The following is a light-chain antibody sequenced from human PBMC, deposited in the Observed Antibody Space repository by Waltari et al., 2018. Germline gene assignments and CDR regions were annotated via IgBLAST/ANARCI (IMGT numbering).Light chain of an antibody. V-gene: IGKV3-11*01. J-gene: IGKJ4*01. CDR2: DAS. Sequence: EIVLTQSPATLSLSPGQRATLSCSASHSVSWYLAWYQQRPGQAPRLLIYDASNRATGIPARFSGSGSETDFTLPIGSLEPEDSAVYXCQQRRXXPLTFXXXX. CDR3: QQRRXXPLT. CDR1: HSVSWY.